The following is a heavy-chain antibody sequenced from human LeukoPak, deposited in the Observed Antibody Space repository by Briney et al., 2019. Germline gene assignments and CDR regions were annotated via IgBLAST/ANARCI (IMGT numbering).Heavy chain of an antibody. CDR1: GFTFSSYA. D-gene: IGHD5-18*01. Sequence: PGGSLRLSCAASGFTFSSYAMHWVRQAPGKGLEWVAVISYDGSNKYYADSVKGRFTISRDNSKNTLYLQMNSLRAEDTAVYYCARGRGIGYSYGLFDYWGQGTLVTVSS. V-gene: IGHV3-30-3*01. J-gene: IGHJ4*02. CDR2: ISYDGSNK. CDR3: ARGRGIGYSYGLFDY.